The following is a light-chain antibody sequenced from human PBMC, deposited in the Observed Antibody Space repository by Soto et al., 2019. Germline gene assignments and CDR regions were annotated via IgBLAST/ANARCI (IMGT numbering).Light chain of an antibody. CDR1: SSDVGGYKY. CDR2: EVS. V-gene: IGLV2-14*01. Sequence: QSALTQPASVSGSPGQSITISCTGTSSDVGGYKYVSWYQQHPGKAPKLMIYEVSNRPSGVSNRFSGSKSGNTASLTIPGLQAEEEADYSCSSYTSSSTWVFGGGPKLTVL. CDR3: SSYTSSSTWV. J-gene: IGLJ3*02.